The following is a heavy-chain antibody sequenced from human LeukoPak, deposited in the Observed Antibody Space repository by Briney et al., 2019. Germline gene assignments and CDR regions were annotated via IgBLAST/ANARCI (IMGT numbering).Heavy chain of an antibody. D-gene: IGHD6-13*01. Sequence: SETLSLTCTVSGGSISSSGYYWGWIRQPPGKGLEWIGSIYYGGGTYYNPSLKSRVTISVDTSKNHFSLNLNSVTAADTAVYYCARDGPLSSWTGTWGNYFDYWGQGTLVTVSS. V-gene: IGHV4-39*02. CDR1: GGSISSSGYY. J-gene: IGHJ4*02. CDR2: IYYGGGT. CDR3: ARDGPLSSWTGTWGNYFDY.